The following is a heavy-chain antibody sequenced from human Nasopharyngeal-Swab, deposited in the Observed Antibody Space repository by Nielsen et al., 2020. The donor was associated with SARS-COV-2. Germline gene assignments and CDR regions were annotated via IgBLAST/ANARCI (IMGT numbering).Heavy chain of an antibody. CDR2: IYSGGST. D-gene: IGHD3-16*01. V-gene: IGHV3-66*02. CDR1: GFTLSSNY. J-gene: IGHJ4*02. Sequence: GVLKISCAASGFTLSSNYMSCVRQAPGKGLEWVSVIYSGGSTYYADSVKGRFTISRDNSKNTLYLQMNSLRAEDTAVYYCARDRGGYGDYVDYWGQGTLVTVSS. CDR3: ARDRGGYGDYVDY.